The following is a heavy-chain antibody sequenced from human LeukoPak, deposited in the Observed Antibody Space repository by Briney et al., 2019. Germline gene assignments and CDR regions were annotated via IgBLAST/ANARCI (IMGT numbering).Heavy chain of an antibody. CDR2: IYYSGST. D-gene: IGHD4-17*01. CDR1: GGSISSYC. CDR3: ARVRGNDYGDYHDAFDI. J-gene: IGHJ3*02. V-gene: IGHV4-59*01. Sequence: PSETLSLTCTVSGGSISSYCWSWIRQPPGKGLEWIGYIYYSGSTNYNPSLKSRVTISVDTSKNQFSLKLSSVTAADTAVYYCARVRGNDYGDYHDAFDIWGQGTMVTVSS.